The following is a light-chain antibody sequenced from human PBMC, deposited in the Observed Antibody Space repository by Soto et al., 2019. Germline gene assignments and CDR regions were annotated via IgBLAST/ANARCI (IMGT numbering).Light chain of an antibody. Sequence: ESVMTQSPATLSLSPGERATLSCRASQSVSSYLAWYQQKPGQAPRLLIYGASIRATGIPDRFSGSGSGTEFTLTISSLQSEDFAVYFCQQYNNWPPVTFGPGTKVDIK. V-gene: IGKV3D-15*01. CDR1: QSVSSY. J-gene: IGKJ3*01. CDR2: GAS. CDR3: QQYNNWPPVT.